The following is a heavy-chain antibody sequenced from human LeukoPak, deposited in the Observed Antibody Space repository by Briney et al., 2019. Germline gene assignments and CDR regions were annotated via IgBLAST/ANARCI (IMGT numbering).Heavy chain of an antibody. Sequence: PGGSLRLSCAGSGFTFSSYAMSWVRQAPGKGLEWVANIKQDGSEKYYVDSVKGRFTISRDNAKNSLYLQMNSLRAEDTAVYYCAGGGYSGYDPFDYWGQGTLVTVSS. V-gene: IGHV3-7*04. J-gene: IGHJ4*02. CDR1: GFTFSSYA. CDR3: AGGGYSGYDPFDY. CDR2: IKQDGSEK. D-gene: IGHD5-12*01.